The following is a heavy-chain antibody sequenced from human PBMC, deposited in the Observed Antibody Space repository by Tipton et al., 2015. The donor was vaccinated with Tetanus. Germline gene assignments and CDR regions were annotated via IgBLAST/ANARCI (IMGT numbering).Heavy chain of an antibody. Sequence: AASGFTFSSYGMHWVRQAPGKGLEWVAVIWYDGSNKYYADSVKGRFTISRDNSKNTLYLQMNSLRAEDTAVYYCARAPSGSYLLNDYWGQRTLVTVSS. J-gene: IGHJ4*02. CDR1: GFTFSSYG. CDR2: IWYDGSNK. CDR3: ARAPSGSYLLNDY. D-gene: IGHD1-26*01. V-gene: IGHV3-33*01.